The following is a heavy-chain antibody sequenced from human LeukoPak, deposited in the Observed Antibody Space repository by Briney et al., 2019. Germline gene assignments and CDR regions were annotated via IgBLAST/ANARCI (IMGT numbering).Heavy chain of an antibody. V-gene: IGHV4-34*01. J-gene: IGHJ4*02. CDR1: GGSFSGYY. D-gene: IGHD3-22*01. CDR2: INHSGST. CDR3: ARVHSSGFVDY. Sequence: SETLSLTCAVYGGSFSGYYWSWIRQPPGKGLEWIGEINHSGSTNYNPFLKSRVTISVDTSKNQFSLKLSSVTAADTAVYYCARVHSSGFVDYWGQGTLVTVSS.